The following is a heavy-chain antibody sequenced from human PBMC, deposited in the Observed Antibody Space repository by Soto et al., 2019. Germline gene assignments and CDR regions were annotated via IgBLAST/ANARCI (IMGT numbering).Heavy chain of an antibody. CDR2: ISYDGSNK. CDR1: VFTFSSYG. V-gene: IGHV3-30*18. CDR3: AKAMYHYDSSGYLLQY. D-gene: IGHD3-22*01. Sequence: PGGSLRLSCASSVFTFSSYGMHCVRHAPGKGLEWVAVISYDGSNKYYADSVKGRFTISRDNSKNTLYLQMNSLRAEDTAVYYCAKAMYHYDSSGYLLQYWGQGTLVSVSS. J-gene: IGHJ4*02.